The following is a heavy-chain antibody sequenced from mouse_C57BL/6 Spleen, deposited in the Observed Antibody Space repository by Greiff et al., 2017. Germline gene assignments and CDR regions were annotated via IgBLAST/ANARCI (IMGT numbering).Heavy chain of an antibody. CDR3: AREVTTGGSYAMDY. J-gene: IGHJ4*01. CDR1: GYTFTSYW. CDR2: IYPGSGST. Sequence: QVQLQQPGAELVKPGASVQMSCKASGYTFTSYWITWVKQRPGQGLEWIGDIYPGSGSTNYNEQFKSKATLTVDTSSSTAYMQLSSLTSEDSAVYYCAREVTTGGSYAMDYWGQGTSVTVSS. V-gene: IGHV1-55*01. D-gene: IGHD2-2*01.